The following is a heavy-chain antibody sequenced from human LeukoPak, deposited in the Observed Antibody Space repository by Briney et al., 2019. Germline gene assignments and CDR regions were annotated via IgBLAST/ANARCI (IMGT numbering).Heavy chain of an antibody. CDR3: ARSVRGVTYYYFDY. D-gene: IGHD3-10*01. CDR1: GYTFTSYA. V-gene: IGHV1-3*01. CDR2: INAGNGNT. J-gene: IGHJ4*02. Sequence: ASVKVSCKASGYTFTSYAMHSVRQAPGQRLEWMGWINAGNGNTKYSQKFQGRVTITRDTSASTAYMELSSLRSEDTAVYYCARSVRGVTYYYFDYWGQGTLVTVSS.